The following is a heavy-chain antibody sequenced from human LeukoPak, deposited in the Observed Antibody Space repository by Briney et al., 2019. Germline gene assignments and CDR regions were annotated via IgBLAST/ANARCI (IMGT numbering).Heavy chain of an antibody. D-gene: IGHD3-10*01. CDR3: ARGPFRGFDY. J-gene: IGHJ4*02. CDR2: IYYSGST. V-gene: IGHV4-59*01. CDR1: GGSISSYY. Sequence: PSETLSLTCTVSGGSISSYYWSWIRQPPGKGLEWMGYIYYSGSTNYNPSLKSRVTISVDTSKNQFSLKLSSVTAADTAVYYCARGPFRGFDYWGQGTLVTVSS.